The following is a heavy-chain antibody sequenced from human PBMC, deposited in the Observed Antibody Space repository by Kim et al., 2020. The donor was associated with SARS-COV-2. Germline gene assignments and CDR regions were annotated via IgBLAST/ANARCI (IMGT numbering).Heavy chain of an antibody. J-gene: IGHJ6*02. Sequence: QKFQGRVTMTEDTSTDTAYMELSSLRSEDTAVYYCATRQLRFPPRSDMDVWGQGTTVTVSS. D-gene: IGHD3-16*01. V-gene: IGHV1-24*01. CDR3: ATRQLRFPPRSDMDV.